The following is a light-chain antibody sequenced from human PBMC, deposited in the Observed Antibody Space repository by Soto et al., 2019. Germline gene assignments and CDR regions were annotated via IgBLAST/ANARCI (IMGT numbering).Light chain of an antibody. V-gene: IGKV3-20*01. CDR3: QQYGSSPLT. CDR1: QTVSGYY. J-gene: IGKJ4*01. Sequence: EIVLTQSPGTVSLSPGERATLSCRASQTVSGYYLAWYQQKPGQAPRLLIYGASRRATGIPDRFSGSGSGTDFTLTINRLEPEDLAVYSCQQYGSSPLTFGGGTKVEIK. CDR2: GAS.